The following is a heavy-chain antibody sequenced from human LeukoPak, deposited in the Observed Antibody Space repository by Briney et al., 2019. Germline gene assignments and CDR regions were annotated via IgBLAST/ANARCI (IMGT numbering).Heavy chain of an antibody. CDR1: GGSISSSSYS. D-gene: IGHD3-3*01. Sequence: SETLSLTCTVSGGSISSSSYSWGWSRQPPGKGLEWLGGIYYSGSTYYNPSLKSRVTISVDTSKNQFSLKLSSVTAADTAVYYCARASTYDFGFSYYFDYWGQGTLVTVSS. V-gene: IGHV4-39*07. CDR3: ARASTYDFGFSYYFDY. J-gene: IGHJ4*02. CDR2: IYYSGST.